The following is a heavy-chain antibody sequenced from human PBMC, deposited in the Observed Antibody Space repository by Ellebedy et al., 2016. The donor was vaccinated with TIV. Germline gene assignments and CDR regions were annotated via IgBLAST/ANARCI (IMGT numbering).Heavy chain of an antibody. CDR1: GGSISPHF. Sequence: SETLSLTCIVPGGSISPHFWSWIGQSPEKGLEWIGYVSYSGITKYNHSLNGRVTMSIDTSHKQFTLQIKSVTAADTAVYYCARQGSYYGTGSYGDFDPWGRGALVIVSA. CDR3: ARQGSYYGTGSYGDFDP. D-gene: IGHD3-10*01. CDR2: VSYSGIT. V-gene: IGHV4-59*08. J-gene: IGHJ5*02.